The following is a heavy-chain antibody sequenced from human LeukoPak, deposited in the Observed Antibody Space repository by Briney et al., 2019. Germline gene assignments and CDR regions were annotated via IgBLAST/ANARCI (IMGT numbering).Heavy chain of an antibody. CDR3: ARGNIVATVIDY. CDR2: IYYSVST. CDR1: GGSISSYY. Sequence: PSETMSLTCTAAGGSISSYYWSWIQQPPGKRLEWIGYIYYSVSTNYNPSLKSRVTISVDTSKNQFSLKLSSVTAADTAVYYCARGNIVATVIDYWGQGTLVTVSS. V-gene: IGHV4-59*01. J-gene: IGHJ4*02. D-gene: IGHD5-12*01.